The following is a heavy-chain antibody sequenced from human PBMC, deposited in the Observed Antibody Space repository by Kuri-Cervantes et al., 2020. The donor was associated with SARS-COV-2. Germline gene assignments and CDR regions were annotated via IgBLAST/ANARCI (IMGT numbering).Heavy chain of an antibody. CDR3: ARDRVVEAFDI. CDR1: GFTFSSYA. Sequence: GGSLRLSCAASGFTFSSYAMHWVRQAPGKGLEWVAVISYDGSNKYYADSVKGRFTISRDNSKNTLYLQMNSLGAEDTAVYYCARDRVVEAFDIWGQGTMVTVSS. J-gene: IGHJ3*02. V-gene: IGHV3-30-3*01. CDR2: ISYDGSNK. D-gene: IGHD2-15*01.